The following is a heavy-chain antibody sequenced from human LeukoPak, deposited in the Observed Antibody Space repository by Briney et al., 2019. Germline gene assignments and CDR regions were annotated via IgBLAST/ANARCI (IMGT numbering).Heavy chain of an antibody. CDR1: GGSISSGTYY. D-gene: IGHD3-22*01. Sequence: SETLSLTCTVSGGSISSGTYYWSWIRQPAGKGLEWIGRIYSSGSTNYNPSLKSRVTISVETSKNQFSLKLSSVTAADTAVYYCARVTGYMIEDYFDYWGQGTLVTVSS. V-gene: IGHV4-61*02. CDR2: IYSSGST. J-gene: IGHJ4*02. CDR3: ARVTGYMIEDYFDY.